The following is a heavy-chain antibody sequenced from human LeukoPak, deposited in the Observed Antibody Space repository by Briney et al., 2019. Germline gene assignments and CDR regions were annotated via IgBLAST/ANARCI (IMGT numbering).Heavy chain of an antibody. CDR3: ARSRTSFGVVIMGAFDI. V-gene: IGHV3-7*01. J-gene: IGHJ3*02. Sequence: PGGALRLSCVASGFTFSNHWMSWVRHALGEGLECVANIKKDGSEKNYVASVKGRFAISRDNAKNSLYLELSSLRAEDTAVYFCARSRTSFGVVIMGAFDIWGQGTMVTVSS. D-gene: IGHD3-3*01. CDR2: IKKDGSEK. CDR1: GFTFSNHW.